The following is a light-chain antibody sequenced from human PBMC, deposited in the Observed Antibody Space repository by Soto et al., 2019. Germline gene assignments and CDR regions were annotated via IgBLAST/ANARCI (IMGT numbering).Light chain of an antibody. V-gene: IGLV1-47*01. CDR1: SSNIGSNY. J-gene: IGLJ2*01. CDR2: RNT. CDR3: AAWDDSLRAVV. Sequence: QSVLTQPPSASGTPGQRVTISCSGSSSNIGSNYVYWYQQLPGTAPKLLIYRNTQRPSGVPDRFSGSKSGTSASLAISGLRSEDEDDYYCAAWDDSLRAVVVGGGTKLTVL.